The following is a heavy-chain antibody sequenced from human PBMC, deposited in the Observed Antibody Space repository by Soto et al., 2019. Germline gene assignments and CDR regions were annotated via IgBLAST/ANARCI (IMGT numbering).Heavy chain of an antibody. Sequence: PSETLSLTCTVSGGSISSDNYYWSWIRQHPGKGLEWIGYIYYSGSTYYNPSLKSRVTISVDTSKNQFSLKLSSVTAADTAVYYCARKATVTTCFEYWGQGTLVTVSS. J-gene: IGHJ4*02. CDR1: GGSISSDNYY. D-gene: IGHD4-17*01. CDR3: ARKATVTTCFEY. V-gene: IGHV4-31*03. CDR2: IYYSGST.